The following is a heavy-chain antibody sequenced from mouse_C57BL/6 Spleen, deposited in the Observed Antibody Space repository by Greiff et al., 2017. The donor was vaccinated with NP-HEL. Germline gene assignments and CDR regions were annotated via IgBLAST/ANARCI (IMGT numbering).Heavy chain of an antibody. D-gene: IGHD2-5*01. CDR1: GYTFTSYW. CDR3: ARWSYYSNYDYAMDY. CDR2: IDPSDSYT. V-gene: IGHV1-50*01. J-gene: IGHJ4*01. Sequence: VQLQQPGAELVKPGASVKLSCKASGYTFTSYWMQWVKQRPGQGLEWIGEIDPSDSYTNYNQKFKGKATLTVDTSSSTAYMQLSSLTSEDSAVYYCARWSYYSNYDYAMDYWGQGTSVTVSS.